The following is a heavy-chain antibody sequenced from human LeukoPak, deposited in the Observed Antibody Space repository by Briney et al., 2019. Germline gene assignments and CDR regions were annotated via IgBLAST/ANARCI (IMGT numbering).Heavy chain of an antibody. D-gene: IGHD3-10*01. CDR3: ARDRYYGSGSSIFDY. CDR2: ISAYNGNT. CDR1: GYTFTSYG. J-gene: IGHJ4*02. Sequence: ASVKVSCKASGYTFTSYGISWVRQAPGQGLEWMGWISAYNGNTNYAQKLQGRVTMTTDTSTSTAYMELRSLRSDDTAVYYCARDRYYGSGSSIFDYWGQGTLVTVSS. V-gene: IGHV1-18*01.